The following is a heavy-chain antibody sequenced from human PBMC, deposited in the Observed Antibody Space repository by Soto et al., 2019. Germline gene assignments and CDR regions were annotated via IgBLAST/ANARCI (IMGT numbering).Heavy chain of an antibody. D-gene: IGHD3-22*01. CDR3: ARSEPRSSVDY. V-gene: IGHV1-69*13. CDR1: GGTLSSYA. J-gene: IGHJ4*02. Sequence: GASVKVSWKASGGTLSSYAISWVRQAPGQGLEWMGGIIPIFGTANYAQKFQGRVTITADESTSTAYMELSSLRSEDTAVYYCARSEPRSSVDYWGQGTLVTVSS. CDR2: IIPIFGTA.